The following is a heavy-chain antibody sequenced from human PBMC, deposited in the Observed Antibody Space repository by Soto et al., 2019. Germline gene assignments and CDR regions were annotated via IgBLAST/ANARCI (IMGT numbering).Heavy chain of an antibody. CDR2: ISGGGGST. D-gene: IGHD3-3*01. V-gene: IGHV3-23*01. J-gene: IGHJ5*02. Sequence: GGSLRLSCAASGFTFSSYAMSWVRRAPGKGLEWVSLISGGGGSTYYADSVKGRFTIFRENSNNTLFLQMNSLRADDTAVYYCDKRAGTISTRPDPLNWFDTWGQGTLVTVSS. CDR1: GFTFSSYA. CDR3: DKRAGTISTRPDPLNWFDT.